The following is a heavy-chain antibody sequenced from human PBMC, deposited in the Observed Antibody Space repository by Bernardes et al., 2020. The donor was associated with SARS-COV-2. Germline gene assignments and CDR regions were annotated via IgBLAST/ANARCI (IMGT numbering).Heavy chain of an antibody. V-gene: IGHV3-23*01. CDR2: ISGSGITT. CDR1: GFTFTNSW. CDR3: AKGTANLGDY. D-gene: IGHD3-10*01. Sequence: GWSLRLSCAASGFTFTNSWMHWVRQAPGKGLEWVSAISGSGITTYYADSVKGRFTISRDNSKSTLYLQMDSLRAEDTAVYYCAKGTANLGDYWGQGTLVSVSS. J-gene: IGHJ4*02.